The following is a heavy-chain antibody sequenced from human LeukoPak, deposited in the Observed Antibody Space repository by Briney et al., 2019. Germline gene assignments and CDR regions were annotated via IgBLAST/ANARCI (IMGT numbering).Heavy chain of an antibody. CDR2: INAGNGNT. CDR1: GYTFTSYA. J-gene: IGHJ3*02. Sequence: GASVKLSCTASGYTFTSYAMHWVRQAPGQRLEWMGWINAGNGNTKYSQTFQGRVTITRDTSASTAYMELSSLRSEDTAVYYCARDPFNPDCSSTSCPDAFDIWGQGTMVTVSS. V-gene: IGHV1-3*01. CDR3: ARDPFNPDCSSTSCPDAFDI. D-gene: IGHD2-2*01.